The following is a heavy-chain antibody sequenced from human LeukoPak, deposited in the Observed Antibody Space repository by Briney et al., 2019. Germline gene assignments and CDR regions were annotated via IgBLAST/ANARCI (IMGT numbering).Heavy chain of an antibody. Sequence: SETLSLTCTVAGGSISSYYWSWIRQTPGKGLEWIGYIYYSGSTNYNPSLKSRVTISVDTSKNQFSLKLSSVTAADTAVYYCARSDYYYGMDVWGQGTTVT. CDR1: GGSISSYY. CDR3: ARSDYYYGMDV. J-gene: IGHJ6*02. CDR2: IYYSGST. V-gene: IGHV4-59*08.